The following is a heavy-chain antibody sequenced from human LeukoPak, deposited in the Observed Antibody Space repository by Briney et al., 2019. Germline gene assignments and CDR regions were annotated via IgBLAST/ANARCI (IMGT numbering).Heavy chain of an antibody. J-gene: IGHJ4*02. V-gene: IGHV3-23*01. CDR2: ISGSGGST. Sequence: PGGSLRLSCAASGFTFSSYTMSWVRRAPGKGLEWVSAISGSGGSTYYADSVKGRFTISRDNSKNTLYLQMNSLRAEDTAVYYCAKGKVGSSGWYYFDYWGQGTLVTVSS. D-gene: IGHD6-19*01. CDR3: AKGKVGSSGWYYFDY. CDR1: GFTFSSYT.